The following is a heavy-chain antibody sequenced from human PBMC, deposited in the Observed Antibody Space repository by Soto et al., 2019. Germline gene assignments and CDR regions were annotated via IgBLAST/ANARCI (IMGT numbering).Heavy chain of an antibody. CDR1: GGTFSSYA. CDR2: IIPIFGTA. J-gene: IGHJ6*02. Sequence: ASVKVSCKASGGTFSSYAISWVRQAPGQGLEWMGGIIPIFGTANYAQKFQGRVTITADESTSTAYMELSSLRSEDTAVYYCARVPSLELGPRYYYYGMDVWGQGTTVTVSS. V-gene: IGHV1-69*13. D-gene: IGHD1-7*01. CDR3: ARVPSLELGPRYYYYGMDV.